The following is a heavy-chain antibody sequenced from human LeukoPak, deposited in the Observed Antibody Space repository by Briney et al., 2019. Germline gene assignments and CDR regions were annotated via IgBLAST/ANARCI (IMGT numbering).Heavy chain of an antibody. CDR2: IYHSGST. V-gene: IGHV4-38-2*01. CDR3: ARGGEWEWLPLGIYYFDY. Sequence: SETLSLTCAVSDYSISSGYYWGWIRQPPGKGLEWIGSIYHSGSTYYNPSLKSRVTISVDTSKNQFSLKLSSVTAADTAVYYCARGGEWEWLPLGIYYFDYWGQGTLVTVSS. J-gene: IGHJ4*02. CDR1: DYSISSGYY. D-gene: IGHD6-19*01.